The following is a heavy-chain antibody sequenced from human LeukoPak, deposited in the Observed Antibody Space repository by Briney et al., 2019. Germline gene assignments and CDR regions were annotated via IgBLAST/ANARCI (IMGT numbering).Heavy chain of an antibody. J-gene: IGHJ4*02. D-gene: IGHD4-23*01. Sequence: SETLSLTCAVYGGSFSGYYWSWIRQPTGKGLEWIGEINHSGSTNYNPSLKSRVTISVDTSKNQFSLKLSSVTAADTAVYYCARGQNYGGNFDYWGQGTLVTVSS. CDR2: INHSGST. CDR1: GGSFSGYY. V-gene: IGHV4-34*01. CDR3: ARGQNYGGNFDY.